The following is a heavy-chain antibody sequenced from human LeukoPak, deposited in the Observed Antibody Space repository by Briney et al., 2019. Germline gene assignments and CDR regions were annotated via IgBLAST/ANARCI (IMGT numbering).Heavy chain of an antibody. J-gene: IGHJ4*02. D-gene: IGHD1-1*01. CDR1: GFTFDDYT. V-gene: IGHV3-9*01. Sequence: QTGGSLRLSCAASGFTFDDYTMHWVRQAPGKGLEWVSGISWNSGSIGYADSVKGRFTISRDNAKNSLYLQMNSLRAEDTAVYYCAREPPHLRVQLERLFDYWGQGTLVTVSS. CDR3: AREPPHLRVQLERLFDY. CDR2: ISWNSGSI.